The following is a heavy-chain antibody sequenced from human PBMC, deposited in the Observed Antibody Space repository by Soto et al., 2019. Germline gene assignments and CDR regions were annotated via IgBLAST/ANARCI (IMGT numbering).Heavy chain of an antibody. CDR2: ISSSSSYT. CDR3: ARHMVVIPAAIPDATFAY. CDR1: VFTFSDYY. V-gene: IGHV3-11*06. J-gene: IGHJ4*02. Sequence: VGSLRLSCAASVFTFSDYYMSCIRHSPGKGLEWVSYISSSSSYTNYADSVKGRFTISRDNAKNSLYLQMNSLRAEDTAVYYCARHMVVIPAAIPDATFAYWGQGTQVTFSS. D-gene: IGHD2-2*01.